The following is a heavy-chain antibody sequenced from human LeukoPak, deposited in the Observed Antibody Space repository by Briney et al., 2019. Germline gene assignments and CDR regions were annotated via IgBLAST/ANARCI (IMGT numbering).Heavy chain of an antibody. CDR2: IKQDGSEK. CDR3: ARDQLGKDDY. D-gene: IGHD7-27*01. J-gene: IGHJ4*02. Sequence: GGSLRLSCAASGCTFSSFWMGWVRQAPGKGLNWVANIKQDGSEKYYVDSVKGRFTISRDNAKNSLYLQMNSLRAEDTAVYYCARDQLGKDDYWGQGTLVTVSS. V-gene: IGHV3-7*01. CDR1: GCTFSSFW.